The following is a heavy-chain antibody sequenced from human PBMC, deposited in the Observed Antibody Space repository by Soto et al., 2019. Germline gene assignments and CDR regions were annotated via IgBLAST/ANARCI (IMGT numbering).Heavy chain of an antibody. J-gene: IGHJ6*02. V-gene: IGHV3-23*01. D-gene: IGHD4-4*01. CDR3: AKGNSYYYYYGMDV. Sequence: QGKGLEWVSAISVSGGSTYYADSVKGRFTISRDNSKNTLYLQMNSLRVEDTAVHYCAKGNSYYYYYGMDVWGQRTTGSVAS. CDR2: ISVSGGST.